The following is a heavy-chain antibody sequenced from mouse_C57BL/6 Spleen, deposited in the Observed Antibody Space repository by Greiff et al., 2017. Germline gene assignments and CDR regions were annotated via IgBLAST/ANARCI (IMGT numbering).Heavy chain of an antibody. V-gene: IGHV5-16*01. CDR2: INYDGSST. Sequence: EVMLVESEGGLVQPGSSMKLSCTASGFTFSDYYMAWVRQVPEKGLEWVANINYDGSSTYYLDSLKSRFIISRDNAKNILYLQMSSLKSEDTATYYCAREAGTGYFDYWGQGTTLTVSS. CDR3: AREAGTGYFDY. D-gene: IGHD4-1*01. CDR1: GFTFSDYY. J-gene: IGHJ2*01.